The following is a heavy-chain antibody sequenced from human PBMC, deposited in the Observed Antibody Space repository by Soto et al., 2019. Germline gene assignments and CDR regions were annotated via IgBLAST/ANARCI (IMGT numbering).Heavy chain of an antibody. D-gene: IGHD2-15*01. CDR1: GFTFSSYG. Sequence: GGSLRLSCAASGFTFSSYGMHWVRQAPGKGLEWVAVISYDGSNKYYADSVKGRFTISRDNSKNTLYLQMNSLRAEDTAVYYCAKEGCSGGSCYYFDYWGQGTLVTVSS. CDR2: ISYDGSNK. CDR3: AKEGCSGGSCYYFDY. V-gene: IGHV3-30*18. J-gene: IGHJ4*02.